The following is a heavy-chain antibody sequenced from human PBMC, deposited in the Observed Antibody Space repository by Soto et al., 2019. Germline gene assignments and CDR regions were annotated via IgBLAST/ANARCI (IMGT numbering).Heavy chain of an antibody. CDR2: IKSKTDGGTT. CDR1: GFTFSNAW. J-gene: IGHJ3*02. D-gene: IGHD3-9*01. Sequence: GGSLRLSCAASGFTFSNAWMSWVRQAPGKGLEWVGRIKSKTDGGTTDYAAPVKGRFTISRDDSKNTLYLQMNSLKTEDTAVYYCTTDRDILTGYYRDDAFDIWGQGTMVTVS. CDR3: TTDRDILTGYYRDDAFDI. V-gene: IGHV3-15*01.